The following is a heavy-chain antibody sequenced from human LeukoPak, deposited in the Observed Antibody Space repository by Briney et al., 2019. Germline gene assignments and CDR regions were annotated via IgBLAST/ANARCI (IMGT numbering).Heavy chain of an antibody. V-gene: IGHV4-59*12. J-gene: IGHJ6*02. CDR1: GGSISSDY. CDR2: ISYSGST. D-gene: IGHD6-13*01. CDR3: ARGQLGYSSSWYATGGMDV. Sequence: SETLSLTCTVSGGSISSDYWSWIRQPPGKGLECIGYISYSGSTNSNPSLKSRVTISIDTSKNQFSLKLSSVTAADTAVYYCARGQLGYSSSWYATGGMDVWGQGTAVTVSS.